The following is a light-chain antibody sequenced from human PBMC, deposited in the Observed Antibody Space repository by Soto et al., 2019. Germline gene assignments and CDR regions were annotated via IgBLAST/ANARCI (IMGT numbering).Light chain of an antibody. CDR3: QQYSTDSRT. CDR2: KAS. J-gene: IGKJ1*01. CDR1: QSISTW. V-gene: IGKV1-5*03. Sequence: DIQMTQSPSTLSASVGDRVTITCRASQSISTWLAWYQQKPGKAPKLLIYKASSLESGVPSRFSGSGAGTEFTLTISSVQPDDFAAYYCQQYSTDSRTFGQGTKVEIK.